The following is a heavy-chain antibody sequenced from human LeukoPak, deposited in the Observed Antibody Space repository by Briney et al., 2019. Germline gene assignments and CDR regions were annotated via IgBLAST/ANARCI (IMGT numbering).Heavy chain of an antibody. Sequence: GESLKISCKGSGYIFTSYWIGWVRQTPGKGLEWMGIIYPGDSDTRYSPSFQGHVTISADKSISTAYLQWSSLKASDTAMYYCARNSWYSGSYSHSINWFDPWGQGTLVTVSS. D-gene: IGHD1-26*01. CDR1: GYIFTSYW. V-gene: IGHV5-51*01. CDR2: IYPGDSDT. J-gene: IGHJ5*02. CDR3: ARNSWYSGSYSHSINWFDP.